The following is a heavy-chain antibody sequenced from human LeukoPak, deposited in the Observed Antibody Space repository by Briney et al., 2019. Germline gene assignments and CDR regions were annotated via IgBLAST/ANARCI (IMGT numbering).Heavy chain of an antibody. CDR2: IKKDGDDK. CDR1: GFPFSSYW. V-gene: IGHV3-7*04. CDR3: ARVPGTSNYYGSGSPDY. J-gene: IGHJ4*02. Sequence: GGSLRLSCATSGFPFSSYWMSWVRQAPGKGLEWVANIKKDGDDKHYVDSVKGRFTVSRDNAKTSLYLQMNNLRAEDTAVYYCARVPGTSNYYGSGSPDYWGQGTLVTVSS. D-gene: IGHD3-10*01.